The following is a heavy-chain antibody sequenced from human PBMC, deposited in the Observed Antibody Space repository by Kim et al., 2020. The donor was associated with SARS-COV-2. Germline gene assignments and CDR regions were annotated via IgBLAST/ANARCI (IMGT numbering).Heavy chain of an antibody. Sequence: GGSLRLSCAASGFTFSNAWMSWVRQAPGKGLEWVGRIKSKTDGGTTDYAAPVKGRFTISRDDSKNTLYLQMNSLKTEDTAVYYCTTDYDDSSGYYGLDWGQGTLVTVSS. CDR2: IKSKTDGGTT. J-gene: IGHJ4*02. D-gene: IGHD3-22*01. CDR1: GFTFSNAW. CDR3: TTDYDDSSGYYGLD. V-gene: IGHV3-15*01.